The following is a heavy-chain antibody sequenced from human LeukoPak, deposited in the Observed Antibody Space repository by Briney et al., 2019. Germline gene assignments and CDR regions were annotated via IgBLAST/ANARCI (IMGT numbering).Heavy chain of an antibody. V-gene: IGHV1-8*03. CDR2: MNPNSGNT. D-gene: IGHD3-10*01. J-gene: IGHJ6*03. CDR3: ARGLPMGDMDV. CDR1: GYIFTSYA. Sequence: GASVKVSCKASGYIFTSYAMNWVRQATGQGLEWMGWMNPNSGNTGYAQKFQGRVTITRNTSISTAYMELSSLRSEDTAVYYCARGLPMGDMDVWGKGTTVTVSS.